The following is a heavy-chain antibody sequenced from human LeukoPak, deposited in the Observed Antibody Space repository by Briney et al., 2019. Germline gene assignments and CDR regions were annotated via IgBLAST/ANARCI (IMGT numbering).Heavy chain of an antibody. CDR3: AREYSYGLDY. V-gene: IGHV3-30-3*01. CDR2: ISYDGSNK. J-gene: IGHJ4*02. D-gene: IGHD5-18*01. CDR1: GFTFSSYA. Sequence: GGSLRLSCAASGFTFSSYAMHWVRQAPGKGLEWVALISYDGSNKYYADSVRGRLTISRDNSKNTLYLQMNSLRAEDTAAYYCAREYSYGLDYWGQGTLVTVSS.